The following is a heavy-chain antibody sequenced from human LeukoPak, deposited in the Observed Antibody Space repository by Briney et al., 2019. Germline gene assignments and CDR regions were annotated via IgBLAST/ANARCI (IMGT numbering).Heavy chain of an antibody. Sequence: PGGSLRLSCAASRFIFSNYVMRWVRQAPGKGLEWVAVIAHDGSQTYYSDSVKGRFTISRDNSKNTLYLQMSSLRAEDTAVYFCAKDGGSNSYWYFDLWGRGTLVTVSS. V-gene: IGHV3-30*04. CDR1: RFIFSNYV. J-gene: IGHJ2*01. CDR2: IAHDGSQT. D-gene: IGHD1-26*01. CDR3: AKDGGSNSYWYFDL.